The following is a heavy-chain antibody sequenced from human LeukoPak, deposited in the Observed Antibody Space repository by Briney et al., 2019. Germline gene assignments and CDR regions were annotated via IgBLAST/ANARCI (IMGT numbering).Heavy chain of an antibody. J-gene: IGHJ4*02. Sequence: ASVKVSCKASGYTFTGYYMHWVRQAPGQGLEWMGWINPNSGGTNYAQKFQGRVTMTRDTSISTAYMELSRLRSDDTAVYYCARADPGYSYGLGGYWGQGTLVTVSS. CDR1: GYTFTGYY. D-gene: IGHD5-18*01. CDR3: ARADPGYSYGLGGY. V-gene: IGHV1-2*02. CDR2: INPNSGGT.